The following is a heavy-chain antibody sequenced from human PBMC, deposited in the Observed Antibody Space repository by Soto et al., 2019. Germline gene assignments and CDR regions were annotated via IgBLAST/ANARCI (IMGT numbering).Heavy chain of an antibody. CDR2: ISSSSSTI. Sequence: EVQLVESGGGLVQPGGSLRLSCAASGFTFSSYSMNWVRQAPGKGLEWVSYISSSSSTIYYADSVKGRFTISRDNAKNSLYRQMNSPRAEDTAVYYCARDWELVTWFDPGGKGTLVTVSS. CDR3: ARDWELVTWFDP. CDR1: GFTFSSYS. D-gene: IGHD1-26*01. V-gene: IGHV3-48*01. J-gene: IGHJ5*02.